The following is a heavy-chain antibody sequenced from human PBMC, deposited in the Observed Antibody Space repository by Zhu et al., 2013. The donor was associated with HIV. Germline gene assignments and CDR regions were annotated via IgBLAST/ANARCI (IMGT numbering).Heavy chain of an antibody. V-gene: IGHV4-38-2*02. CDR2: IYHSGST. CDR3: ARRSMRGDDAFDI. D-gene: IGHD2-8*01. Sequence: QVQLQESGPGLVKPSETLSLTCTVSGYSISSGYYWGWIRQPPGKGLEWIGSIYHSGSTYYNPSLKSRVTISVDTSKNQFSLKLSSVTAADTAVYYCARRSMRGDDAFDIWGQGTMVTVSS. CDR1: GYSISSGYY. J-gene: IGHJ3*02.